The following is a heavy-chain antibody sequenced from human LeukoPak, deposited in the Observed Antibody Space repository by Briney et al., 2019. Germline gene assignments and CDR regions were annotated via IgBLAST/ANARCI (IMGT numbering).Heavy chain of an antibody. CDR1: GYTFTSYS. D-gene: IGHD2-2*01. Sequence: VASLKLSCKASGYTFTSYSMHWVRQAPGQGLEWMGWINSNGSGTNYARYFQGRVTMTRDTSNSTAYMELSRLRSDDTAVYYCATELGYCRSTSCCVSYYYGMDVWGQGTTVTVSS. CDR3: ATELGYCRSTSCCVSYYYGMDV. CDR2: INSNGSGT. V-gene: IGHV1-2*02. J-gene: IGHJ6*02.